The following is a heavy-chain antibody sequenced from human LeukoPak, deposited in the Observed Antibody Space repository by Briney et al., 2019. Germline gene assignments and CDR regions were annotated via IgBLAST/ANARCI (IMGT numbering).Heavy chain of an antibody. CDR2: INHSGST. CDR3: ARADCSGGSCYPDY. V-gene: IGHV4-34*01. Sequence: PSETLSLTCAVYGGSFSGYYRSWIRQPPGKGLEWIGEINHSGSTNYNPSLKSRVTISVDTSKNQFSLKLSSVTAADTAVYYCARADCSGGSCYPDYWGQGTLVTVSS. J-gene: IGHJ4*02. D-gene: IGHD2-15*01. CDR1: GGSFSGYY.